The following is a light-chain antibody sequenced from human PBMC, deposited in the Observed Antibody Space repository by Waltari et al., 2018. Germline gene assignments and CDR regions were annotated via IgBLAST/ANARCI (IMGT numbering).Light chain of an antibody. J-gene: IGLJ2*01. CDR1: SSNIGSNT. CDR3: AAWDDSLNGVV. V-gene: IGLV1-44*01. Sequence: QSVLTQPPSASGTPGQRVTISCSGSSSNIGSNTVNWYQQLPGTAPKLLIYSNKQRPSGVPDRFAGSMSGISASLAISGVQSEDEADYYCAAWDDSLNGVVFGGGTKLTVL. CDR2: SNK.